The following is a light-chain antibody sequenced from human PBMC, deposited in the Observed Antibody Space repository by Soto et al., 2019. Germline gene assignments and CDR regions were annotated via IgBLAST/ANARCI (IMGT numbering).Light chain of an antibody. CDR2: DVS. J-gene: IGKJ1*01. Sequence: DIQMIQSPSTLSASVGDRVTITCRASQSISRWFAGSQHKPGKAPRLLIYDVSYLERGPQSRFSGSGSGTEFTLTISDLQPDALAAYYCQQYSNFWIVGPGTKV. CDR3: QQYSNFWI. CDR1: QSISRW. V-gene: IGKV1-5*01.